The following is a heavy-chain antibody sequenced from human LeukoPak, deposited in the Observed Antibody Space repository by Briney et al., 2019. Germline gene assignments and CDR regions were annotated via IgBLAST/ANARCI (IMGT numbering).Heavy chain of an antibody. CDR3: ATGAIVYDY. D-gene: IGHD3-9*01. CDR1: GATLSKIS. Sequence: ASVKVSCKVSGATLSKISIDWVRQAPGKRLEWMGSFGHQDGETIHAQKFQGRFNMTVDTPTDTAYMEMSSLMSEDTAVYYCATGAIVYDYWGQGTLVTVSS. V-gene: IGHV1-24*01. CDR2: FGHQDGET. J-gene: IGHJ4*02.